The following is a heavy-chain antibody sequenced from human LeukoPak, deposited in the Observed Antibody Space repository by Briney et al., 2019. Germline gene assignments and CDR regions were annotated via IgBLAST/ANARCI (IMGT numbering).Heavy chain of an antibody. CDR3: ARVRLEYYYEEYYGMDV. J-gene: IGHJ6*02. Sequence: GGSLRLSCAASGFTFSDYYMSWIRQAPGKGLEWVSYISSSGSTIYYADSVKGRFTISRDNAKNSLYLQMNSLRAEDTAVYYCARVRLEYYYEEYYGMDVWGQGTTVTVSS. CDR2: ISSSGSTI. CDR1: GFTFSDYY. D-gene: IGHD3-22*01. V-gene: IGHV3-11*04.